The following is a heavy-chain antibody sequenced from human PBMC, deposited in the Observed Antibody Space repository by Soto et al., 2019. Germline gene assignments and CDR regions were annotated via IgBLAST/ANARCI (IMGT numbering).Heavy chain of an antibody. D-gene: IGHD6-13*01. Sequence: EVQLVESGGGLVQPGGSLRLSCAASGFTFSDYWIHWVRQVPGEGLVWVSRIRGDGSDTSYRASVRGRFTISRVNSKSTMYLQMNSLRGNATAVYYCARVPVAAAGMGIDYWGQVTLVIVSS. CDR3: ARVPVAAAGMGIDY. CDR1: GFTFSDYW. V-gene: IGHV3-74*02. J-gene: IGHJ4*02. CDR2: IRGDGSDT.